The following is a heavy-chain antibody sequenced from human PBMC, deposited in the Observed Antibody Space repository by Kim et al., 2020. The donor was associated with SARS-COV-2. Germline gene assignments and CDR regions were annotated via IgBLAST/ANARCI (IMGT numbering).Heavy chain of an antibody. V-gene: IGHV3-33*06. CDR3: AKDLLAAAGRGFDY. D-gene: IGHD6-13*01. Sequence: GGSLRLSCAASGFTFSSYAMHWVRQAPGKGLEWVAVIWYDGSNKYYADSVKGRFTISRDNSKNTLYLQMNSLRAEDTAVYYCAKDLLAAAGRGFDYWGQGTLVTVSS. CDR1: GFTFSSYA. J-gene: IGHJ4*02. CDR2: IWYDGSNK.